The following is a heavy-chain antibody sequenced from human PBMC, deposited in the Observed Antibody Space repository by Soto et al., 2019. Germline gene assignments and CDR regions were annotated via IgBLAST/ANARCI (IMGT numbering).Heavy chain of an antibody. CDR1: GFTFSDSA. CDR2: IRSKANSYAT. J-gene: IGHJ4*02. D-gene: IGHD6-6*01. Sequence: GGSLRLSCAASGFTFSDSAMHWVRQASGKGLEWVGRIRSKANSYATAYAASVKGRFTISRDDSKNTAYLQMNSLKTEDTAVYCCTRHSSGSSDYWGQGTLVTVSS. V-gene: IGHV3-73*01. CDR3: TRHSSGSSDY.